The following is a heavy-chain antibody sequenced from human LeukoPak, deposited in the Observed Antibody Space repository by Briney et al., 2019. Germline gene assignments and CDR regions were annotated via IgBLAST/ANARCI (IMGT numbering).Heavy chain of an antibody. J-gene: IGHJ4*02. V-gene: IGHV3-30*18. CDR2: ISYDGSNK. CDR3: AKDSCSSTSCYSRD. D-gene: IGHD2-2*02. CDR1: GFTFSSYG. Sequence: GGSLRLSCAASGFTFSSYGMHWVRQAPGKGLEWVAVISYDGSNKYYADSVKGRFTISRDNFKNTLYLQMNSLRAEDTAVYYCAKDSCSSTSCYSRDWGQGTLVTVSS.